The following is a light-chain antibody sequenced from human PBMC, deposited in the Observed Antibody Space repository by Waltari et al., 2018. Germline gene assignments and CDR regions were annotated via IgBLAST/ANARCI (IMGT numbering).Light chain of an antibody. CDR3: ASWDDSLSGWV. CDR2: RKK. V-gene: IGLV1-47*01. J-gene: IGLJ3*02. CDR1: SSNIGSYS. Sequence: QSVLTQPPSASGTPGPRVTISCSGSSSNIGSYSVYWYQQLPGTAPKLLIYRKKQRPAGVPDRFSGSKSCSSASLAISGLQSDDDADYYCASWDDSLSGWVFGGGTKLTVL.